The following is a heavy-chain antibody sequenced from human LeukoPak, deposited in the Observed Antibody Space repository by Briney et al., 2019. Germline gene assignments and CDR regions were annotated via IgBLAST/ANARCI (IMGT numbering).Heavy chain of an antibody. V-gene: IGHV4-34*01. CDR3: ARLVRYFDWSTTTDFYY. J-gene: IGHJ4*02. CDR1: GGSFSCYY. D-gene: IGHD3-9*01. Sequence: SAPLSLPCAVYGGSFSCYYWSWIRRPPGKGLGWIGEINHSGSTNYNPTLKRRVTISVDTSKNQFSLKLSSVTAADTAVYYCARLVRYFDWSTTTDFYYCGQGALVTVSS. CDR2: INHSGST.